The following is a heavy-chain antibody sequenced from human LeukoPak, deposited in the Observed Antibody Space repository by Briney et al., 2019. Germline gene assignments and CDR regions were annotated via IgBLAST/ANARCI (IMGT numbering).Heavy chain of an antibody. CDR2: INSDGSST. V-gene: IGHV3-74*01. J-gene: IGHJ4*02. D-gene: IGHD1-26*01. Sequence: GGSLRLSCAASGFTFSTNWMHWVRQAPRKGLVWVSLINSDGSSTRYADSVKGRFTISRDNAKNTLYLQMNSLRAEDTAVYYCARDLSGSLDYWGQGTLVTVSS. CDR1: GFTFSTNW. CDR3: ARDLSGSLDY.